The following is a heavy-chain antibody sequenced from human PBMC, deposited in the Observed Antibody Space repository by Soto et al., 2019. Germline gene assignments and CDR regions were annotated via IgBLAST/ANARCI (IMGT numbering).Heavy chain of an antibody. V-gene: IGHV4-31*03. D-gene: IGHD3-16*02. Sequence: QVQLQESGPGLVKPSQTLSLTCTVSGGSLGSGGDYWSWIRQHPGKGLEWIGYIYYTGSTHYNPSLKSRVTISVDTFKNQLSLKMSSVTAADTAVYYCARDNPDMITFGGDIVDWGQGALVTVSS. CDR3: ARDNPDMITFGGDIVD. J-gene: IGHJ4*02. CDR1: GGSLGSGGDY. CDR2: IYYTGST.